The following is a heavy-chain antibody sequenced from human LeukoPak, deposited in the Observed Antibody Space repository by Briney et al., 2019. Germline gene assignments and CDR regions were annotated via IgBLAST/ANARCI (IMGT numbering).Heavy chain of an antibody. Sequence: GASVKVSCKASGYTFTGYYMHWVRQAPGQGLEWMGWINPNSGGTNYAQKFQRRVTMTRDTSISTAYRELSRLRSDDTAVYYCARDLLTAAGGGYWGQGTLVTVSS. CDR2: INPNSGGT. CDR1: GYTFTGYY. CDR3: ARDLLTAAGGGY. J-gene: IGHJ4*02. V-gene: IGHV1-2*02. D-gene: IGHD6-13*01.